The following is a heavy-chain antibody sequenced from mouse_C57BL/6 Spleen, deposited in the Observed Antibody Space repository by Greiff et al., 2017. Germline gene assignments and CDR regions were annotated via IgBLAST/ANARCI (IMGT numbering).Heavy chain of an antibody. V-gene: IGHV1-15*01. J-gene: IGHJ2*01. CDR3: TNDY. Sequence: VQVVESGAELVRPGASVTLSCKASGYTFTDYEMHWVKQTPVHGLEWIGAIDPETGGTAYNQKFKGKAILTADKSSSTAYMELRSLTAEDSAVYYCTNDYWGRGTTLAVSS. CDR1: GYTFTDYE. CDR2: IDPETGGT.